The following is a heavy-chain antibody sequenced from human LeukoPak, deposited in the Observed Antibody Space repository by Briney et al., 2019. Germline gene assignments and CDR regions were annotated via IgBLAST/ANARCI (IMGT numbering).Heavy chain of an antibody. J-gene: IGHJ4*02. CDR3: ARDRVCGPTPYYFDY. CDR2: ISWDGVST. D-gene: IGHD2-21*01. Sequence: PGGSLRLSCAASGVTFDDHAMHWGRQAPVKGQEWVSLISWDGVSTYYADSVGSRFTISRDNTKNSLYLQMNNLRPEDTALYYCARDRVCGPTPYYFDYWGQGTLVTVSS. V-gene: IGHV3-43D*03. CDR1: GVTFDDHA.